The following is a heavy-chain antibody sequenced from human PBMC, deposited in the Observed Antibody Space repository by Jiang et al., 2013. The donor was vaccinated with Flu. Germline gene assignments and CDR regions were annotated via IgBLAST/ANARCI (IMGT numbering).Heavy chain of an antibody. CDR1: GFTFSSYG. CDR3: ARESDTMVRGVIRYFDY. Sequence: SGGGVVQPGRSLRLSCAASGFTFSSYGMHWVRQAPGKGLEWVAVIWYDGSNKYYADSVKGRFTISRDNSKNTLYLQMNSLRAEDTAVYYCARESDTMVRGVIRYFDYWGQGTLVTVSS. CDR2: IWYDGSNK. D-gene: IGHD3-10*01. V-gene: IGHV3-33*01. J-gene: IGHJ4*02.